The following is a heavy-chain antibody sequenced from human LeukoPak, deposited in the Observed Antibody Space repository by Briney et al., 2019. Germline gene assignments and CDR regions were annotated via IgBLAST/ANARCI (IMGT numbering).Heavy chain of an antibody. CDR2: ISSTGNFV. V-gene: IGHV3-21*06. Sequence: PGESLRLSCAASEFTFSSYSMNWVRQAPGKGLEWVSSISSTGNFVHYADSVKGRFTISRDNAKNSLYLQVDSLRGEDTAVYFCARVGCRGGSCSSRGDYYYGMDVWGQGTTVTVSS. CDR1: EFTFSSYS. CDR3: ARVGCRGGSCSSRGDYYYGMDV. J-gene: IGHJ6*02. D-gene: IGHD2-15*01.